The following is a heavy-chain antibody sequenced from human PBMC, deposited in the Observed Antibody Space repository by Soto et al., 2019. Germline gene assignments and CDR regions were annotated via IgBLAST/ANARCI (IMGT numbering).Heavy chain of an antibody. CDR1: GYSFTSYW. D-gene: IGHD3-22*01. CDR2: IDPSDSYT. J-gene: IGHJ3*02. V-gene: IGHV5-10-1*01. Sequence: GESLKISCKGSGYSFTSYWISWVRQMPGKGLEWMGRIDPSDSYTNYSPSFQGHVTISADKSISTAYLQWSSLKASDTAMYYCANTYYDSSGAWAFDIWXQGTMVTVSS. CDR3: ANTYYDSSGAWAFDI.